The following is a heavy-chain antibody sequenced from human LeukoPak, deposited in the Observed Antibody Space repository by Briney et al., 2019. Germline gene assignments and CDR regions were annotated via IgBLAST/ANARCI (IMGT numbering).Heavy chain of an antibody. CDR1: GFTFSSYS. D-gene: IGHD1-1*01. Sequence: GGSLRLSCAASGFTFSSYSMNWVRQAPGKGLEWVSSISSSSSYIYYADSVKGRFTISRDNAKNSLYLQMNSLRAEDTAVYYCAGDRPERRGYFDYWGQGTLVTVSS. CDR2: ISSSSSYI. V-gene: IGHV3-21*01. J-gene: IGHJ4*02. CDR3: AGDRPERRGYFDY.